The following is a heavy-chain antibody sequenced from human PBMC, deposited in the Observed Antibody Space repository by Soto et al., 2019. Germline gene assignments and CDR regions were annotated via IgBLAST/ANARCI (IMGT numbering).Heavy chain of an antibody. CDR2: INHSGST. CDR1: GGSFSGYY. J-gene: IGHJ5*02. V-gene: IGHV4-34*01. D-gene: IGHD6-6*01. CDR3: ARALEYSSSSRWFDP. Sequence: TSETLSLTCAVYGGSFSGYYWSWIRQPPGKGLEWIGEINHSGSTNYNPSLKSRVTISVDTSKNQFSLKLSSVTAADTAVYYCARALEYSSSSRWFDPWGQGTLVTVSS.